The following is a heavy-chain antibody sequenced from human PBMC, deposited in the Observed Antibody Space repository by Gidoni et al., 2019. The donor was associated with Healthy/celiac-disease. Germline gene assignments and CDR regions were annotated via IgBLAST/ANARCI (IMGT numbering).Heavy chain of an antibody. Sequence: QVQLVESGGGVVKPGRSLRLSCAASGFTFSSYGMHWVRQAPGKGLEWVAVISYDGSNKYYADSVKGRFTISRDNSKNTLYLQMNSLRAEDTAVYYCAKDLAYCGGDCTNHGGYYYGMDVWGQGTTVTVSS. CDR3: AKDLAYCGGDCTNHGGYYYGMDV. CDR1: GFTFSSYG. J-gene: IGHJ6*02. CDR2: ISYDGSNK. V-gene: IGHV3-30*18. D-gene: IGHD2-21*02.